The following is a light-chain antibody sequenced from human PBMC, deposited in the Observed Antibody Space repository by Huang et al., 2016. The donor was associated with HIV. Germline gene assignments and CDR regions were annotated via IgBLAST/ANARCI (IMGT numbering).Light chain of an antibody. CDR3: MQRIQFPLT. CDR2: TLS. J-gene: IGKJ4*01. V-gene: IGKV2-40*01. Sequence: DIVMTQTPLSLPVTPGDPASISCRSSQSLLDGDDGKIYLDWYLMKPGQSPQRLIHTLSSRPSGVPDRFRGCGSCTDFPLKIIMVEAEDVGIYYCMQRIQFPLTFGGGTKVEIK. CDR1: QSLLDGDDGKIY.